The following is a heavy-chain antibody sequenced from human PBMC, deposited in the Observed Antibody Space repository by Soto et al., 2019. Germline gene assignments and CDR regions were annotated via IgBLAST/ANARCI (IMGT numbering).Heavy chain of an antibody. J-gene: IGHJ4*02. Sequence: QVQLVQSGPEVRKPGASVRVSCKASGYSFHNFGITWVRQAPGQGLEWMGWISGRIAKTNNAQKFQGKVTMTTDTSTSTAYMELNTLTSDDTAMYYCARGPPSGSFSLTPRYWGQGTLVTVSS. V-gene: IGHV1-18*04. CDR1: GYSFHNFG. CDR3: ARGPPSGSFSLTPRY. D-gene: IGHD1-26*01. CDR2: ISGRIAKT.